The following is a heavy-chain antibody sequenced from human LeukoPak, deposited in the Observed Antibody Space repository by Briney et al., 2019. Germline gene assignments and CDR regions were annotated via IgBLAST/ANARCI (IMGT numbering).Heavy chain of an antibody. J-gene: IGHJ4*02. CDR2: IREDGDEK. CDR1: GSTLRTYW. Sequence: TGGSRRSSFPPPGSTLRTYWLTWVGQAPGKGLKWVANIREDGDEKQYVDSMKGRLTISRDNAKKSVYLQMNSLRAEDTAVYYCARDRPGGYFDYWGQGTLVTVSS. V-gene: IGHV3-7*04. CDR3: ARDRPGGYFDY. D-gene: IGHD3-16*01.